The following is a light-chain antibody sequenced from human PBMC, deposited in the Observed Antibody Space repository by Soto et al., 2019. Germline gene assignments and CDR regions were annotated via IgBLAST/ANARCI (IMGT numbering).Light chain of an antibody. CDR3: QQLAAFPIT. CDR1: QGISTY. Sequence: FRSVLCASAGDRVIITCRASQGISTYLAWYQQKPGKAPNLLIYTASSLQTEVPSRFSGSAFGTEFTLTISSLHPEDFATYYCQQLAAFPITFGQGTRLEIK. V-gene: IGKV1-9*01. J-gene: IGKJ5*01. CDR2: TAS.